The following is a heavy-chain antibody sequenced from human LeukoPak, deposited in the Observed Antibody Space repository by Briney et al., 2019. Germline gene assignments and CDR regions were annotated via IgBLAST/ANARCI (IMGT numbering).Heavy chain of an antibody. Sequence: SETLSLTCTVSGGSISSSSYYWGWIRQPPGKGLEWIGSIYYSGSTYYNPSLKSRVTISVDTSKNQFSLKLSSVTAADTAVYYCARQTGSGLFSLPGGQGTLVTVSS. CDR3: ARQTGSGLFSLP. CDR1: GGSISSSSYY. J-gene: IGHJ1*01. V-gene: IGHV4-39*01. CDR2: IYYSGST. D-gene: IGHD3-10*01.